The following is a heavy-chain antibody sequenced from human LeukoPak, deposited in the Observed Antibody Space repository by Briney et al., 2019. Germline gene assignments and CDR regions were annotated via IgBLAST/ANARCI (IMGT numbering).Heavy chain of an antibody. CDR3: ATKPGKYYYDSSGYLDY. CDR1: GYTLTELS. Sequence: ASVKVSCNVAGYTLTELSIHWVRQAPGKGLEWMGGFDPEDGETIYAQKFQGRVTMTEDTSTDTAYMELSSLRSEDTAVYYCATKPGKYYYDSSGYLDYWGQGTLVTVSS. CDR2: FDPEDGET. J-gene: IGHJ4*02. V-gene: IGHV1-24*01. D-gene: IGHD3-22*01.